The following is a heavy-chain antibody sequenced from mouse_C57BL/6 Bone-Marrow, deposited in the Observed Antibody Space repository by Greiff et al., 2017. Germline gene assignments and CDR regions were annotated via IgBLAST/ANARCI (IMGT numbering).Heavy chain of an antibody. Sequence: QVQLQQPGAELVKPGASVKLSCKASGYTFTSYWMHWVKRRPGRGIEWNGRIDPNSGSTKYNEKFKSKASLTVDKPTSTAYMQLSSLTSEDSAVYYCARKGELPGYFDYWGQGPTLTVFS. CDR3: ARKGELPGYFDY. V-gene: IGHV1-72*01. D-gene: IGHD2-1*01. J-gene: IGHJ2*01. CDR2: IDPNSGST. CDR1: GYTFTSYW.